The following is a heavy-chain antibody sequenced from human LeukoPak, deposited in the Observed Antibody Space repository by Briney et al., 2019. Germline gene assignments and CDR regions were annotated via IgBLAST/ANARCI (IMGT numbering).Heavy chain of an antibody. Sequence: GGSLRLSCAASGFSFSNNPMHWVGKAPGRRLEWVAVSSSDGNNEYYADSVKGRFTIYRDNSNNTLYQQMISLRPDDTAVDYCARGSATTLYYCCYLDVWGKGTTVTVSS. J-gene: IGHJ6*03. V-gene: IGHV3-30*01. CDR2: SSSDGNNE. D-gene: IGHD1-26*01. CDR1: GFSFSNNP. CDR3: ARGSATTLYYCCYLDV.